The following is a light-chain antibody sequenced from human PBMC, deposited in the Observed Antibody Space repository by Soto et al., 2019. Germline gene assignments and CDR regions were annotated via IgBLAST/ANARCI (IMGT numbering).Light chain of an antibody. CDR3: QQRSNWPSIT. Sequence: EIVLTQSPATLSLSPGERATLSCRASRSVSSYLAWYQQKPGQAPRLLIYDASNRATGIPARFSGSGSGTDFTLTLSSLEPEDLAVYYCQQRSNWPSITFAQETRLGIK. CDR1: RSVSSY. CDR2: DAS. J-gene: IGKJ5*01. V-gene: IGKV3-11*01.